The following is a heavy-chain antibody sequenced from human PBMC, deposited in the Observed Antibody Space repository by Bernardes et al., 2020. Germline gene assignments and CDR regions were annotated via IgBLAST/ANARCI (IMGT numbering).Heavy chain of an antibody. V-gene: IGHV4-34*01. CDR2: INHSGST. Sequence: SETLSLTCGVYGGSFSGNYGSWIRQSPGKGLEWVGEINHSGSTNYNPSLKSRLTISVDTSKNQFSLKLNSVTAADSAVYYCARKRRISMTAAGTGLWDVPAEYYYYYMDVWGKGTTVTVSS. CDR1: GGSFSGNY. CDR3: ARKRRISMTAAGTGLWDVPAEYYYYYMDV. D-gene: IGHD6-25*01. J-gene: IGHJ6*03.